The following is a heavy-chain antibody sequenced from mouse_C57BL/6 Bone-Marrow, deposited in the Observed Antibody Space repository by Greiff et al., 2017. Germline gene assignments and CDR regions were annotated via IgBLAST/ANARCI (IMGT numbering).Heavy chain of an antibody. CDR1: GYTFTSYW. Sequence: VQLQQSGTVLARPGASVKMSCKTSGYTFTSYWMHWVKQRPGQGLEWIGAIYPGNSDTSYNQKFKGKAKLTAATSASTAYMELSSLTNEDSAVYYCTRRGVQYYFDYWGQGTTLTVSS. CDR3: TRRGVQYYFDY. V-gene: IGHV1-5*01. J-gene: IGHJ2*01. CDR2: IYPGNSDT.